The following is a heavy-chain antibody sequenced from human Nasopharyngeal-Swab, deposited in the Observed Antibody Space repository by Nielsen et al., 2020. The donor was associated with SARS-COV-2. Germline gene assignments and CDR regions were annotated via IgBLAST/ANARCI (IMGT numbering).Heavy chain of an antibody. V-gene: IGHV3-30-3*01. Sequence: LSLTRAASGFTFSRYTMHWVRQAPGKGLEWVAVISYDGSNKYYADSVKGRFTISRDISKNTLYLQMNSLRAEDTAVFYCASTPLDSSGYYYAFHYWGRGTLVTVSS. CDR3: ASTPLDSSGYYYAFHY. CDR2: ISYDGSNK. D-gene: IGHD3-22*01. CDR1: GFTFSRYT. J-gene: IGHJ4*02.